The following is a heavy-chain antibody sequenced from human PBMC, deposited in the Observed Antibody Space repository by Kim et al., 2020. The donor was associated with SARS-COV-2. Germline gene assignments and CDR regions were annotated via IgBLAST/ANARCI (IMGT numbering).Heavy chain of an antibody. CDR3: HSSGYYEVGWYFDY. D-gene: IGHD3-22*01. Sequence: GGSLRLSCTASGFTFGDYAMSWFRQAPGKGLEWVGFIRSKAYGGTTEYAASVKGRFSISRDDSKSIAYLQMNSLKTEDTAVYYCHSSGYYEVGWYFDYWGQGTLVTVSS. J-gene: IGHJ4*02. CDR1: GFTFGDYA. CDR2: IRSKAYGGTT. V-gene: IGHV3-49*03.